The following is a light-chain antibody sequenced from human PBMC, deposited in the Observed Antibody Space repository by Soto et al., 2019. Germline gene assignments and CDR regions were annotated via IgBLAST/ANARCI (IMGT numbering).Light chain of an antibody. CDR3: CSYAGSRRV. CDR2: EGS. V-gene: IGLV2-23*01. Sequence: QSALTQPSSVSGSPGQSITISCTGTSSDVGSYNLVSWYQQHPGKAPKLMIYEGSKRPSGVSNRFSGSKSGNTASLTISGLQAEDEADYYCCSYAGSRRVFVGGTKLTVL. J-gene: IGLJ3*02. CDR1: SSDVGSYNL.